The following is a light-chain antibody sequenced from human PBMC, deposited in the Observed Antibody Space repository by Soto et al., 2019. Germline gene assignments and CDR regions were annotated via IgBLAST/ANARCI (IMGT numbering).Light chain of an antibody. Sequence: QSALTQPRSVSGSPGQSVTISCTGTSSDVGDYNYVSWYQQHPGKAPKLLIYDVNMRPSGVPDRFSGSKSGNTASLTISGHDAEDEAYYSCCSYAGSYPWVFGGGTKLTVL. CDR1: SSDVGDYNY. V-gene: IGLV2-11*01. CDR3: CSYAGSYPWV. CDR2: DVN. J-gene: IGLJ3*02.